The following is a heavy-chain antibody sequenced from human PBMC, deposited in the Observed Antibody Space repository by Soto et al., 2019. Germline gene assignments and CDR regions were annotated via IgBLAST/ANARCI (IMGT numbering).Heavy chain of an antibody. V-gene: IGHV1-46*01. Sequence: QVQLVQSGAEVKKSGASVKVSCKASGYTFTSYYIHWVREAPGQGLEWMGIINPSDGRTNYAQKFQGRVTMTRDTSTSTVYMELSSLRSEDTAVYYCSRGLSASGYYSPWGQGTLVTVSS. D-gene: IGHD3-22*01. CDR1: GYTFTSYY. CDR2: INPSDGRT. CDR3: SRGLSASGYYSP. J-gene: IGHJ4*02.